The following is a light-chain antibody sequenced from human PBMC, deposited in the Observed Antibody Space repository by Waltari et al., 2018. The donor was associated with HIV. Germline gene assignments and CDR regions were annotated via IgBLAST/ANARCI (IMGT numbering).Light chain of an antibody. CDR3: QQYNNWPPLT. J-gene: IGKJ4*01. CDR1: QRVNSD. Sequence: EIVMTQSPATLSVSPGERATLSCRASQRVNSDLAWYQQKPGQAPRLLIYGASTRATGIPARFSGSGSGTEFTLTISSLQSEDFAVYYCQQYNNWPPLTFGGGTKVEIK. CDR2: GAS. V-gene: IGKV3-15*01.